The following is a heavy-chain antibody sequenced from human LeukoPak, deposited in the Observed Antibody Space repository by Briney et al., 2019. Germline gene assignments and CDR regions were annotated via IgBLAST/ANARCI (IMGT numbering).Heavy chain of an antibody. V-gene: IGHV3-23*01. Sequence: GESLRLSCAASGFTFSGYAMYWVRQAPGKGLEWVSSIEASGGATYYADAVKGRFTISRDNSKNTFYLQMNSLRAEDTALYYCAKGSGSGWYGWFAPWGQGTLVTVSS. CDR3: AKGSGSGWYGWFAP. D-gene: IGHD6-19*01. CDR2: IEASGGAT. J-gene: IGHJ5*02. CDR1: GFTFSGYA.